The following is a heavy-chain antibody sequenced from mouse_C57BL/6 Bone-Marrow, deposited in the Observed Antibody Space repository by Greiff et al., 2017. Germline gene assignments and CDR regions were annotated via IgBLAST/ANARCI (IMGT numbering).Heavy chain of an antibody. Sequence: DVKLQESGAELVRPGASVKLSCTASGFNIKDDYMHWVKQRPEQGLEWIGWIDPENGDTDYASKFQGKATITADTSSNTAYLQLSSLTSEDTAVYDCTTRVYYGSSYWYFDVWGTGTTVTVSS. D-gene: IGHD1-1*01. J-gene: IGHJ1*03. CDR3: TTRVYYGSSYWYFDV. CDR2: IDPENGDT. V-gene: IGHV14-4*01. CDR1: GFNIKDDY.